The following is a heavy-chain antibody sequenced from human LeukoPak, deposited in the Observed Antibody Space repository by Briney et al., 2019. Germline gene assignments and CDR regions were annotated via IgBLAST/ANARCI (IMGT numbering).Heavy chain of an antibody. V-gene: IGHV4-59*01. CDR2: IYYSGST. CDR3: ARLGGTVTDY. CDR1: GGSISSYY. D-gene: IGHD4-17*01. J-gene: IGHJ4*02. Sequence: SETLSLTCTVSGGSISSYYWSWIRQPPGKGLEWIGYIYYSGSTNYNPSLKSRVTISVDTSKNQFSLKLSSVTAAGTAVYYCARLGGTVTDYWGQGTLVTVSS.